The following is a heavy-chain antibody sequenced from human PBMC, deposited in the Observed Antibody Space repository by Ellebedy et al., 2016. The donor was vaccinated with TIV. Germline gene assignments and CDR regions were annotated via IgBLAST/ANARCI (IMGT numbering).Heavy chain of an antibody. Sequence: GASLKISCAASGFNFRSYWKTWVRQAPGKVLEWVAKIRQEGDEIYYVESVKGRFTISRDNAKNSLFLQMNSLEVEDPAVYYCARRASYGDYAVQVNPWFDPWGQGTLVTVSS. V-gene: IGHV3-7*01. CDR1: GFNFRSYW. CDR3: ARRASYGDYAVQVNPWFDP. J-gene: IGHJ5*02. D-gene: IGHD4-17*01. CDR2: IRQEGDEI.